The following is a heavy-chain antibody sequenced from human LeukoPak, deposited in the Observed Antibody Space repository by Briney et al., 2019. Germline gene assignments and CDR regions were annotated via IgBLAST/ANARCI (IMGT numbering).Heavy chain of an antibody. CDR3: AREDSSETTALDY. V-gene: IGHV3-33*01. D-gene: IGHD4-11*01. CDR1: GFTFSSYG. Sequence: GGSLRLSCAASGFTFSSYGMHWVRQAPGKGLEWVAVIWYDGSNKYYADSVKGRFTISRDNSKSTLYLQMNSLRAEDTAVYYCAREDSSETTALDYWGQGTLVTVSS. CDR2: IWYDGSNK. J-gene: IGHJ4*02.